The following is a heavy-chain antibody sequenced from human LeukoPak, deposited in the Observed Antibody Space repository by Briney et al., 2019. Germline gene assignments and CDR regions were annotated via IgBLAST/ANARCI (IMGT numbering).Heavy chain of an antibody. J-gene: IGHJ4*02. CDR3: AKDLDCSSTTCYPDF. CDR2: ISGSGGST. D-gene: IGHD2-2*01. Sequence: PGGSLRLSCAASGFTFSSYAMSWVRLAPGKGLEWVSAISGSGGSTYYADSVKGRFTISRDSSKNTLYLQMNSLGAEDTAVYYCAKDLDCSSTTCYPDFWGQGTLVTVSS. CDR1: GFTFSSYA. V-gene: IGHV3-23*01.